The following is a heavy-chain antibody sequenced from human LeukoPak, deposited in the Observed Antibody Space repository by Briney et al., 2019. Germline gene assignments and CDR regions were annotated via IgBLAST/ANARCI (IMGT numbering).Heavy chain of an antibody. CDR3: ARDDILTGFI. V-gene: IGHV1-2*02. J-gene: IGHJ3*02. CDR2: INPNSGGT. CDR1: GYTFTGYY. D-gene: IGHD3-9*01. Sequence: ASVKVSCKASGYTFTGYYMHWVRQAPGQGLEWMGWINPNSGGTNYAQKFQGRVTMTRDTSISTAYMELSSLRSEDTAVYYCARDDILTGFIWGQGTMVTVSS.